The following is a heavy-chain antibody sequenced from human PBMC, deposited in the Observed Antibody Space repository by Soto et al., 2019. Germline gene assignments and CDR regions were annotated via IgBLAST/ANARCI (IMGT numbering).Heavy chain of an antibody. J-gene: IGHJ4*02. V-gene: IGHV1-18*01. CDR2: ISAYNGNT. CDR3: SRAPLHCTSTSCSGPFVYFDY. Sequence: QVQLVQSGAEVKKPGASVKVSCKASGYTFTSYGISWVRQAPGKGLEWMGWISAYNGNTNYEQKLQGRVTMTTYTSMSTAYMVLRTLRSHDTAVYYCSRAPLHCTSTSCSGPFVYFDYWGQGTLVTVSS. D-gene: IGHD2-2*01. CDR1: GYTFTSYG.